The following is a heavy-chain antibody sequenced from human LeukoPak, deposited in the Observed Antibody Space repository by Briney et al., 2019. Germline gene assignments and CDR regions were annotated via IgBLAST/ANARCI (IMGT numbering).Heavy chain of an antibody. Sequence: PSETLSLTCTVYGGSFNGYYWSWIRQPPGKGLEWIGEINHSGTTNYNPSLKSRVTMSLDTSKNHFSLKVNSVTAADTAVYYCARVPLRFLEPSDQWGQGTLVTVSS. CDR3: ARVPLRFLEPSDQ. J-gene: IGHJ4*02. CDR1: GGSFNGYY. V-gene: IGHV4-34*01. D-gene: IGHD3-3*01. CDR2: INHSGTT.